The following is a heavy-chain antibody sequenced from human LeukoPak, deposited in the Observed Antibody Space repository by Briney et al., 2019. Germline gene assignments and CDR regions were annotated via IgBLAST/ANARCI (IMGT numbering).Heavy chain of an antibody. D-gene: IGHD4-17*01. CDR1: GFIFRNYW. J-gene: IGHJ4*02. CDR3: AITGGPTVTAFDL. CDR2: INHDGGDK. Sequence: GGSLRLSCVASGFIFRNYWMSWVRQAPAKGPEWVANINHDGGDKNYVDSVKGRFTISRDNAKSSLYLQMSSLRVEDTAVYYCAITGGPTVTAFDLWGQGILVTVSS. V-gene: IGHV3-7*02.